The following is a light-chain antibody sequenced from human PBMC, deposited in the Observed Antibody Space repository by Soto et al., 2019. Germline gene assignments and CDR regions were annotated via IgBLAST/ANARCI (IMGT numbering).Light chain of an antibody. CDR1: ISDVGGYSY. J-gene: IGLJ1*01. Sequence: QSALTQPASVSGSPGQSITISCTGTISDVGGYSYVSWYQQHPGKAPKLMIYEVNYRPSGVSNRFSGSKSGNTASLTISGLQAEDEADYYCSSYTSSSTYVFGNGTKLTVL. CDR2: EVN. CDR3: SSYTSSSTYV. V-gene: IGLV2-14*01.